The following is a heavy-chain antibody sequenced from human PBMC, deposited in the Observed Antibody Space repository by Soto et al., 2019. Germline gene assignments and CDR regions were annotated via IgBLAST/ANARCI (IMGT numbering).Heavy chain of an antibody. Sequence: QVQLQESGPGLVKPSQTLSLTCTVSGGSISSGGYYWSWIRQHPGKGLEWIGDIYHSGSTNHNPSLKSRVTISVDTSKNQSSLRLGSVPAADTAVYYRACRRRTVVTPGALDIWGQGTMVTVSS. D-gene: IGHD2-21*02. V-gene: IGHV4-31*03. CDR1: GGSISSGGYY. CDR2: IYHSGST. CDR3: ACRRRTVVTPGALDI. J-gene: IGHJ3*02.